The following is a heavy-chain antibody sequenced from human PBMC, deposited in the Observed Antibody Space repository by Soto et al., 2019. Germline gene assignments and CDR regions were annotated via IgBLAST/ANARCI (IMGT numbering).Heavy chain of an antibody. D-gene: IGHD6-6*01. J-gene: IGHJ6*02. V-gene: IGHV1-69*12. Sequence: VQLVQSGAEVKKPGSSVKVSCKASGGTFSSYAISWVRQAPGQGHEWMGGIIPIFVTANYAQKFQGRATITADESTSTAYMELKSLRSEYTAVYYCACLQLGPCYYFGMDVWCQGTTVTVSS. CDR1: GGTFSSYA. CDR2: IIPIFVTA. CDR3: ACLQLGPCYYFGMDV.